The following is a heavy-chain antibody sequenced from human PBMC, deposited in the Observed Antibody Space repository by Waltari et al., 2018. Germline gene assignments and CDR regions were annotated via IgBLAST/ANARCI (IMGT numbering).Heavy chain of an antibody. CDR3: ARDSRGGLFFDY. CDR2: IFSDGRT. Sequence: EVQLVESGGGFIQSGGSLRLSCAASGFTVSSNYMSWVRQAPGKGPGWVSVIFSDGRTYYADSVEGRFTIARDNAKNTLYLQINSLRAEDTAVYYCARDSRGGLFFDYWGQGTLVTGSS. J-gene: IGHJ4*02. CDR1: GFTVSSNY. V-gene: IGHV3-53*01.